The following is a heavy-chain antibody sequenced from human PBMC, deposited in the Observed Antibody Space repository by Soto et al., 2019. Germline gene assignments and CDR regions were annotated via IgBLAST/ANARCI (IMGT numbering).Heavy chain of an antibody. CDR1: GDSVSSDITS. CDR3: ARGNALDV. CDR2: TYYRSKWFH. J-gene: IGHJ3*01. D-gene: IGHD3-10*01. V-gene: IGHV6-1*01. Sequence: QGQLQQSGPGLVKPSQTLSLTCAISGDSVSSDITSWNWIRQSPSRGLEWLGRTYYRSKWFHDYAASVKSRITIHPDTSKNQFSLELNSMTPEDTAVYYCARGNALDVWGQGTVLTVSS.